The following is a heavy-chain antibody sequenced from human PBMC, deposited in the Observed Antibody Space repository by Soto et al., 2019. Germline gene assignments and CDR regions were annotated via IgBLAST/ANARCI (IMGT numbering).Heavy chain of an antibody. CDR2: IYNSGST. CDR3: ARNDYDYVWESPGGDAFDI. CDR1: GGSISSGDYY. D-gene: IGHD3-16*01. Sequence: QVQLRESGPGLVKPSQTLSLTCTVSGGSISSGDYYWNWIRQPPGKGLEWIGFIYNSGSTYYNPSLKSRVTISVDTSKNEFSLKLTSVTVADTAVYYCARNDYDYVWESPGGDAFDIWGQGTMVTVSS. V-gene: IGHV4-30-4*01. J-gene: IGHJ3*02.